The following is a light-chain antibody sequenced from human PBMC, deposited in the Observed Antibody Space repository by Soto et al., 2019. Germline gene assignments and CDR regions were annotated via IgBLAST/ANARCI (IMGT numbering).Light chain of an antibody. Sequence: QSALTQPASLSGSPGQSITISCTGTSSDVGSYNLVSWYQQHPGKAPKLMIYEDSKRPSGASNRFFGSKSGTTASLTISGLQAEDEADYFCCSYARGSTLVFGGGTKLTVL. CDR3: CSYARGSTLV. CDR2: EDS. V-gene: IGLV2-23*01. CDR1: SSDVGSYNL. J-gene: IGLJ3*02.